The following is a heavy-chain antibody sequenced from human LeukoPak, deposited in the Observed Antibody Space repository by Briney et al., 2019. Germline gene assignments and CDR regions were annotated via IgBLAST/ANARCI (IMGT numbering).Heavy chain of an antibody. J-gene: IGHJ6*02. CDR3: ATDYGGHYYYGMDV. V-gene: IGHV1-18*01. CDR1: GYIFTSYG. D-gene: IGHD4-23*01. CDR2: ISAYKGNT. Sequence: ASVKVSCTASGYIFTSYGISWVRQAPGQGLEWMGWISAYKGNTNYAQKLQGRVTMTTDTSTSTAHMALRSLRSDDTAVYYCATDYGGHYYYGMDVWGQGTTVTVSS.